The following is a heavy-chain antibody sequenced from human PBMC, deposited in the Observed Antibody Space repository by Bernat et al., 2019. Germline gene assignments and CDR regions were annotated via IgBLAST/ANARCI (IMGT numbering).Heavy chain of an antibody. D-gene: IGHD5-18*01. J-gene: IGHJ4*02. CDR1: GFTVSSNY. V-gene: IGHV3-53*01. CDR2: IYSGGST. CDR3: ARGDGGYSYGEFDY. Sequence: EVQLVESGGGLIQPGGSLRLSCVVSGFTVSSNYMSWVRQAPGKGLDWVSVIYSGGSTYYADSVKGRFTISRDNSKNTLYLQMNSLRPEDTAVYYCARGDGGYSYGEFDYWGQGTLVTVYS.